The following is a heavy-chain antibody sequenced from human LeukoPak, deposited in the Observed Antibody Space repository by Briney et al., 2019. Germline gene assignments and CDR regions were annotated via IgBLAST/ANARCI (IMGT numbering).Heavy chain of an antibody. V-gene: IGHV3-15*01. D-gene: IGHD3-10*01. CDR3: TDQFWF. CDR1: GFSFSNAW. Sequence: PGGSLRLSCEASGFSFSNAWMSWVRQAPGKGLEWVGRVKSKTDGGTTDYAAPVKGRFTISRDDSKNTLFLQMSSLKTEDTAVYYCTDQFWFGVQGTLVTVSS. J-gene: IGHJ4*02. CDR2: VKSKTDGGTT.